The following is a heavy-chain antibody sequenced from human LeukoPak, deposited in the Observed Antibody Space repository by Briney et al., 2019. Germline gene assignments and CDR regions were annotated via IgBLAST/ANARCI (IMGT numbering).Heavy chain of an antibody. CDR1: GGSFSGYY. CDR3: ARPLRASYRYCSGGSCPFDY. CDR2: INHSGST. D-gene: IGHD2-15*01. J-gene: IGHJ4*02. Sequence: SETLSLTCAVYGGSFSGYYWSWIRQPPGKGLEWIGEINHSGSTNYNPSLKSRVTISVDTSKNQFSLKLSSVTAADTAVYYCARPLRASYRYCSGGSCPFDYWGQGTLVTVSS. V-gene: IGHV4-34*01.